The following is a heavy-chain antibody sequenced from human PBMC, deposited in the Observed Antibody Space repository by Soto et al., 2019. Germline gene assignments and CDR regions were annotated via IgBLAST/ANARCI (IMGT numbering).Heavy chain of an antibody. CDR1: GGSISSSNW. V-gene: IGHV4-4*02. CDR2: IYHSGST. CDR3: ARDSPYDFWSGYTNAFDI. Sequence: PSETLSLTCAVSGGSISSSNWWSWVRQPPGKGLEWIGEIYHSGSTNYNPSLKSRVTISVDKSKNQFSLKLSSVTAADTAVYYCARDSPYDFWSGYTNAFDIWGQGTMVTVSS. D-gene: IGHD3-3*01. J-gene: IGHJ3*02.